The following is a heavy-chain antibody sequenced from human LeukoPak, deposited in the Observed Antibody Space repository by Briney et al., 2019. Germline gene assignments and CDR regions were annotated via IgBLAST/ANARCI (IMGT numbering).Heavy chain of an antibody. CDR2: IYTSGST. CDR3: ARVPGSSPHFDY. D-gene: IGHD6-6*01. Sequence: PSETLSLTCSVSGGSISSGRFYWSWIRQPAGKGLEWIGRIYTSGSTNYNPSLKSRVTKSMDTSKNHFSLNLNSVTAADTAMYYCARVPGSSPHFDYWGQGTRVTVSS. J-gene: IGHJ4*02. CDR1: GGSISSGRFY. V-gene: IGHV4-61*02.